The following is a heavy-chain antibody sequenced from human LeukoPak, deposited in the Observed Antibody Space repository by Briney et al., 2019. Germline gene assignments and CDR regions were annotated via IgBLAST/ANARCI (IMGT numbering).Heavy chain of an antibody. CDR1: GYTFTSYD. Sequence: VASVKVSCKASGYTFTSYDINWVRQATGQGLEWMGWINPNSGGTNYAQKFQGRVTMTRDTSISTAYMELSRLRSDDTAVYYCAREGSSSWYGLNWFDPCGQGTLVTVSS. CDR2: INPNSGGT. CDR3: AREGSSSWYGLNWFDP. V-gene: IGHV1-2*02. D-gene: IGHD6-13*01. J-gene: IGHJ5*02.